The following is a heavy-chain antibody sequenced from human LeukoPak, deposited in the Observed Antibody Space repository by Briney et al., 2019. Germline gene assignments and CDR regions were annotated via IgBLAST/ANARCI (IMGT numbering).Heavy chain of an antibody. CDR2: ISGSGGST. CDR3: AKDLRAYSYGHDGFDV. J-gene: IGHJ3*01. D-gene: IGHD5-18*01. CDR1: GFTFSSYG. V-gene: IGHV3-23*01. Sequence: GGSLRLSCAASGFTFSSYGMSWVRQAPGKGLEGVSAISGSGGSTYYADFVKGRFTISRDNSKNTLYLQMNSPRPEDTAVYYCAKDLRAYSYGHDGFDVWGQGTMVTVSS.